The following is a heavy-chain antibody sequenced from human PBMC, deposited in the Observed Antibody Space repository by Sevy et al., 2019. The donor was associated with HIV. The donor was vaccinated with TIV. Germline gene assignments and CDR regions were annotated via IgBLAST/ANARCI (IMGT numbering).Heavy chain of an antibody. CDR1: GYTLTELS. CDR3: ATTKGGRYCSGGSCYPGYYYYGMDV. Sequence: ASVKVSCKVSGYTLTELSMHWVRQAPGKGLEWMGGFDPEDGETIYAQKFQGRVTMTEDTSTDTAYMELSSLRSEETAVYYCATTKGGRYCSGGSCYPGYYYYGMDVWGQGTTVTVSS. D-gene: IGHD2-15*01. J-gene: IGHJ6*02. CDR2: FDPEDGET. V-gene: IGHV1-24*01.